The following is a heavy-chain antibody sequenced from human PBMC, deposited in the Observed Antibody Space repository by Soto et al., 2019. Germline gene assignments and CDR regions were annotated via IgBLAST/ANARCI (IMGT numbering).Heavy chain of an antibody. V-gene: IGHV1-69*06. J-gene: IGHJ6*02. CDR2: IIPIFGTA. CDR3: ARDSRYYYDSSGYYYGNYYGMDV. Sequence: VKVSCNAAGGTFSSYAIGWVRQSPGQGLEWMGGIIPIFGTANYAQKFQGRVTITADKSTSTAYMELSSLRSEDTAVYYCARDSRYYYDSSGYYYGNYYGMDVWGQGTTVTVSS. D-gene: IGHD3-22*01. CDR1: GGTFSSYA.